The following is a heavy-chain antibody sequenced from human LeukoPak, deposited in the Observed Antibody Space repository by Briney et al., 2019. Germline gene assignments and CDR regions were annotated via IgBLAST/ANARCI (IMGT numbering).Heavy chain of an antibody. Sequence: ASVKVSCKASGYTFTGYYMHWVRQAPGQGLEWMGWINPNSGGTNYAQKFQGRVTMTRDTSISTAYMELSRLRSDDTAVYYCARVRRGSSGWYSRYGSLDYWGQGPLVTVSS. CDR1: GYTFTGYY. J-gene: IGHJ4*02. CDR3: ARVRRGSSGWYSRYGSLDY. CDR2: INPNSGGT. D-gene: IGHD6-19*01. V-gene: IGHV1-2*02.